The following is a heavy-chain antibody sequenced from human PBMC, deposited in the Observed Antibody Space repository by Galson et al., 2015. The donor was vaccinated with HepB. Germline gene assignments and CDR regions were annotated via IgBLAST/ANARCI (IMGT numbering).Heavy chain of an antibody. Sequence: SLRLSCAASGFNFKSHTMTGVRQAPGKGLQWVSSISGSGAFTYYADAVKGRFTISRDNSRNTLYLQMNSLRAEDTAVYFCAKDSVSGSYLPTYFDHWGQGALVTVSS. D-gene: IGHD6-19*01. CDR3: AKDSVSGSYLPTYFDH. CDR2: ISGSGAFT. J-gene: IGHJ4*02. V-gene: IGHV3-23*01. CDR1: GFNFKSHT.